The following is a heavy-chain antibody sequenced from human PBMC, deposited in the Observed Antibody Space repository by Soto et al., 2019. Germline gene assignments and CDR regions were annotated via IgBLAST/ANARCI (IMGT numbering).Heavy chain of an antibody. Sequence: QLQLQESGSGLVKPSQTLSLTCAVSGGSIVSGGYSWSWIRRPPGKGLQWIGHIYEGGNTYYTPSLESRVAISTDKSKNQFSLRLSSVTAADTAVYYCVRRSPEDAFDIWGQGTMVTVSP. CDR3: VRRSPEDAFDI. CDR1: GGSIVSGGYS. J-gene: IGHJ3*02. V-gene: IGHV4-30-2*01. CDR2: IYEGGNT.